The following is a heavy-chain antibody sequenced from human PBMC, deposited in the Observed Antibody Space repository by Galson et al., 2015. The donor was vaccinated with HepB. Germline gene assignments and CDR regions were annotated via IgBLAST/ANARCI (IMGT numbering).Heavy chain of an antibody. CDR2: ISAYNGNT. CDR1: GYTFTSYG. D-gene: IGHD3-22*01. Sequence: SVKVSCKASGYTFTSYGISWVRQAPGQGLEWMGWISAYNGNTNYAQKLQGRVTMTTDTSTSTAYMELRSLRSDDTAVYYCARDSLYDSSGYYVLFDYWGQGTLVTVSS. J-gene: IGHJ4*02. V-gene: IGHV1-18*01. CDR3: ARDSLYDSSGYYVLFDY.